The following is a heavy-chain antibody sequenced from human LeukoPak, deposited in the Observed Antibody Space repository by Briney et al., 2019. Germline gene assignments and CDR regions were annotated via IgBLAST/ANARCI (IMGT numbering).Heavy chain of an antibody. V-gene: IGHV3-7*01. J-gene: IGHJ4*02. D-gene: IGHD5-24*01. CDR3: ARGATFEY. CDR2: IKQDGSAK. CDR1: GFTLSSYW. Sequence: GGSLRLSCAASGFTLSSYWMSWVRQAPGKGLEWVANIKQDGSAKNYVDSVRGRFTTSRDNAKNSLNLQMNSLRVEDTALYYCARGATFEYWGQGTLVTVSS.